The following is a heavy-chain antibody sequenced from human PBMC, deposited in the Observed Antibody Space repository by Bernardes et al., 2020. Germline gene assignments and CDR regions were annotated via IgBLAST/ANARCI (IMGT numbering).Heavy chain of an antibody. J-gene: IGHJ3*02. D-gene: IGHD3-22*01. CDR1: GGSISSGDYY. CDR3: ARDTYYDSSGYWDTGDI. Sequence: SETLSLTCTVSGGSISSGDYYWSWIRQPPGKGLEWIGYIYYSGSTYYNPSLKSRVTISVDTSKNQFSLKLSSVTAADTAVYYCARDTYYDSSGYWDTGDIWGQGTMVTVSS. CDR2: IYYSGST. V-gene: IGHV4-30-4*01.